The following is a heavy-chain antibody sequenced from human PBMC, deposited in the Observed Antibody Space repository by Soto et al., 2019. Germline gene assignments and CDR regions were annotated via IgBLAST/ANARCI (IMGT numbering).Heavy chain of an antibody. V-gene: IGHV1-69*01. CDR1: GGTFSSYA. CDR2: IIPIFGTA. J-gene: IGHJ6*02. CDR3: ARGGYCTNGVCYPRSYYYYGMDV. Sequence: QVQLVQSGAEVKKPGSSVKVSCKASGGTFSSYAISWVRQAPGQGLEWMGGIIPIFGTANYAQKFQGRVTITADESTSTAYMELSSLRSEDTAVYYCARGGYCTNGVCYPRSYYYYGMDVWGQGTTVTVSS. D-gene: IGHD2-8*01.